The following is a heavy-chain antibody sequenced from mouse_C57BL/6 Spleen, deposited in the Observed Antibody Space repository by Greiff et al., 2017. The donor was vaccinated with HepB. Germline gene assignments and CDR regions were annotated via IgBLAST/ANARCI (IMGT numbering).Heavy chain of an antibody. Sequence: EVQRVESGGDLVKPGGSLKLSCAASGFTFSSYGMSWVRQTPDKRLEWVATISSGGSYTYYPDSVKGRFTISRDNAKNTLYLQMSSLKSEDTAMYYCASMITTYAMDYWGQGTSVTVSS. CDR1: GFTFSSYG. V-gene: IGHV5-6*01. D-gene: IGHD2-4*01. J-gene: IGHJ4*01. CDR3: ASMITTYAMDY. CDR2: ISSGGSYT.